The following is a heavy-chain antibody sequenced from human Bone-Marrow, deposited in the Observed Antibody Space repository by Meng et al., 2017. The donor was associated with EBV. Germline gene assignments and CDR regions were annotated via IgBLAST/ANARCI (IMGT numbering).Heavy chain of an antibody. J-gene: IGHJ5*02. CDR1: DDSIHSGGYY. D-gene: IGHD6-19*01. V-gene: IGHV4-30-4*01. CDR2: IYYSSST. Sequence: PESGPGLVKPSQTLSLPLAVSDDSIHSGGYYWSWIRQPPGKGLEWIGYIYYSSSTYYTPSLKTRLTISLDTSKSQFSLKLYSVTAADTAMYYCARPFPSWQSPRLDPFGAWGQGTLVTVFS. CDR3: ARPFPSWQSPRLDPFGA.